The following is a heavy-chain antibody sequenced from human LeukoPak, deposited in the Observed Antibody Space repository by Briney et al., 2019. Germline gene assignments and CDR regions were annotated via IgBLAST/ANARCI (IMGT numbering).Heavy chain of an antibody. CDR1: GFTFSSYA. CDR2: ISYDGSNK. J-gene: IGHJ4*02. D-gene: IGHD5-24*01. CDR3: AMTRDGYNLDFDY. Sequence: GRSLRLSCAASGFTFSSYAMHWVRQAPGKGLEWVAVISYDGSNKYYADSVKGRFTISRDNSKNTLYLQMNSLRAEDTAVYYCAMTRDGYNLDFDYWGQGTLVTVSS. V-gene: IGHV3-30-3*01.